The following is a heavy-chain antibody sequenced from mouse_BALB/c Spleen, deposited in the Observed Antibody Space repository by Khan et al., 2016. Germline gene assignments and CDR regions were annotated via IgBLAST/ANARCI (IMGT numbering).Heavy chain of an antibody. D-gene: IGHD2-12*01. Sequence: QVQLQQSGAELVRPGASVTLSCKASGYTFTDYEMHWVKQTPVHGLEWIGAIDPETGGTAYNQKFKGKATLTADKSSSTAYMELRRLTSEDSAVFYCTRGYVYDGCSYAMAYWGQGTSVTISS. CDR2: IDPETGGT. V-gene: IGHV1-15*01. CDR1: GYTFTDYE. CDR3: TRGYVYDGCSYAMAY. J-gene: IGHJ4*01.